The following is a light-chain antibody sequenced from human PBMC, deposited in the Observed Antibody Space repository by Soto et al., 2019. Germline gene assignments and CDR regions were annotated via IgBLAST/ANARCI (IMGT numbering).Light chain of an antibody. CDR1: QSVSSSY. CDR3: QQYGSAPPWT. J-gene: IGKJ1*01. Sequence: EIVLTQSPGTLSLSPGERATLSCRASQSVSSSYLAWYQQKPGQAPRLLIYGASSRATGIPDRFSGSGYGTDFTLTISRLEPEYFAVYYCQQYGSAPPWTFGQGTKVEIK. V-gene: IGKV3-20*01. CDR2: GAS.